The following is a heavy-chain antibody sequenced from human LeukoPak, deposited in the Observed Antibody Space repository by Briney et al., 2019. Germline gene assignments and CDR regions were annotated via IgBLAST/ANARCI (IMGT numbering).Heavy chain of an antibody. CDR3: ASLLSFGSGSYYYFDY. V-gene: IGHV4-59*08. CDR2: IYYSGST. Sequence: SETLSLTCTVSGGSISSYYWSWIRQPPGEGLEWIGYIYYSGSTNYNPSLKSRVTISVDTSKNQFSLKLTSVTAADTAVYYCASLLSFGSGSYYYFDYWGQGTLVTVSS. D-gene: IGHD3-10*01. CDR1: GGSISSYY. J-gene: IGHJ4*02.